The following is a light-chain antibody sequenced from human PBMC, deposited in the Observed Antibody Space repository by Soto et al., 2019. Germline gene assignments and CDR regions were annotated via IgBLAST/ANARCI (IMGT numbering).Light chain of an antibody. CDR1: QTVYNN. V-gene: IGKV3-15*01. Sequence: EIVMTQSPATLSVSPGEGATLSCKASQTVYNNFAWYQQRPGQPPRLLIYDASTRSTGISARFSSSGYVTEFTLTISSLQSEDFAVYFCQQCRNWPLTFGGGTKVEIK. CDR2: DAS. CDR3: QQCRNWPLT. J-gene: IGKJ4*01.